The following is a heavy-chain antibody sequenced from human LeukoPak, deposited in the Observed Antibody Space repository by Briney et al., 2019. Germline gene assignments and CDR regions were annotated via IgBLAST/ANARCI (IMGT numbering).Heavy chain of an antibody. J-gene: IGHJ4*02. V-gene: IGHV4-30-4*08. CDR2: IYDSGST. D-gene: IGHD5-12*01. Sequence: SETLSLTCTVSGDSISSGGHSWSWIRQHPGKGREWIGCIYDSGSTYYNPSLKSRVTISVDTSKNQFSLKLSSVTAADTAVYYCARHPYSGYDFDYWGQGTLVTVSS. CDR3: ARHPYSGYDFDY. CDR1: GDSISSGGHS.